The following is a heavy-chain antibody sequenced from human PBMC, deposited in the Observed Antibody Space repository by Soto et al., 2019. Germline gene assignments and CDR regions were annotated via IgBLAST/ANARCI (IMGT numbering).Heavy chain of an antibody. D-gene: IGHD3-10*01. CDR2: ISTDNTHR. J-gene: IGHJ5*02. CDR1: GYNFLTYG. V-gene: IGHV1-18*01. Sequence: ASVKVSCKASGYNFLTYGISWLRQAPGRGLEWMGWISTDNTHRNYAQNFQERVTMTTDTSTNTAYMELRSLRSDDTAIYYCARDRPGISVIRAVKTYNYFDPWGQGTLVTFSS. CDR3: ARDRPGISVIRAVKTYNYFDP.